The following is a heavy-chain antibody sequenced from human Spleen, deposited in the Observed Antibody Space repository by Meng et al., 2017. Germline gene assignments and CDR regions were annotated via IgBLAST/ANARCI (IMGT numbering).Heavy chain of an antibody. D-gene: IGHD6-6*01. V-gene: IGHV1-18*01. CDR2: ISAYNGDT. CDR1: GYTLNSYG. CDR3: AGAPGRIADRPYFDY. J-gene: IGHJ4*02. Sequence: ASVKVSCKASGYTLNSYGISWVRQAPGQGLEWMGWISAYNGDTNYVQKLQGRVTLTTETSTSTAYMELSSLRSEDTAVYYCAGAPGRIADRPYFDYWGQGTLVTVSS.